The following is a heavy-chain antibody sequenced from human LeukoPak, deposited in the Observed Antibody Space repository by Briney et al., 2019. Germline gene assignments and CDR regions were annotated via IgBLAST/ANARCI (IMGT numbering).Heavy chain of an antibody. CDR2: IYYSGST. J-gene: IGHJ5*02. CDR3: AREREDIAAAGTVGYNWFDP. CDR1: GGSFSGYY. D-gene: IGHD6-13*01. Sequence: SETLSLTCAVYGGSFSGYYWSWIRQHPGKGLEWIGYIYYSGSTYYNPSLKSRVTISVDTSKNQFSLKLSSVTAADTAVYYCAREREDIAAAGTVGYNWFDPWGQGTLVTVSS. V-gene: IGHV4-31*11.